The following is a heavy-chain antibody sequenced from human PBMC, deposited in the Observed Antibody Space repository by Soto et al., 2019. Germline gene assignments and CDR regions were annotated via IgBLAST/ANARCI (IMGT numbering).Heavy chain of an antibody. Sequence: ASVKVSCKASEYTFTSYALHWVRQAPGQSLEWMGWIHGGSGDTQSSQRFQDRVTFTKDTSANTAYMELSSLTHEDTAVYYCVKKVVYSNTFYPDYFYYLSQRTLVPVS. J-gene: IGHJ4*01. CDR3: VKKVVYSNTFYPDYFYY. CDR2: IHGGSGDT. CDR1: EYTFTSYA. D-gene: IGHD6-13*01. V-gene: IGHV1-3*01.